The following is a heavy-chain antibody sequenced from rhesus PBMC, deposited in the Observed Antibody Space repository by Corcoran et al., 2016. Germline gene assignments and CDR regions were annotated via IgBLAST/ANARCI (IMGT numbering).Heavy chain of an antibody. V-gene: IGHV4-106*01. J-gene: IGHJ3*01. CDR3: SRGILFWSVALYS. D-gene: IGHD2-21*01. CDR1: GGSIRDDYY. CDR2: SYGICGVT. Sequence: QVQLQESGPGLVKPSETRSLTCAVSGGSIRDDYYWSWIRQTPGTGLEWIGYSYGICGVTNDNPPLKKRVIISIVTAKIHFSLKLSAGTAADTAVYYCSRGILFWSVALYSCGQGLSVTVSS.